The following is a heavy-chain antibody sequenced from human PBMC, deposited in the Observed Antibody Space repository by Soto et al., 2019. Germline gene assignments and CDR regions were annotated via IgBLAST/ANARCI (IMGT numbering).Heavy chain of an antibody. CDR1: GFTFSSYA. D-gene: IGHD1-26*01. J-gene: IGHJ4*02. Sequence: EVQLLESGGGLVQPGGSLRLSCAASGFTFSSYAMRWVRQAPGKGLEWVSAISGRGDSTYYADSVKGRFTVSRDTSKNTLYLQMNSLRAEDTAVYYCARRGSGSYYDYWGQGTLVTVSS. CDR3: ARRGSGSYYDY. CDR2: ISGRGDST. V-gene: IGHV3-23*01.